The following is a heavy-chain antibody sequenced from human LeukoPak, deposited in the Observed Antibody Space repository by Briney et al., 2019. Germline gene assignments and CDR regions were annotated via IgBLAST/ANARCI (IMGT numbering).Heavy chain of an antibody. D-gene: IGHD2-15*01. Sequence: GGTLRLSCAASGFTFSSYEMNWVRQAPGKGLEWVSYISSSGSTIYYADSVKGRFTISRDNAKNSLYLQMNSLRAEDTAVYYCATIKRYDTRRSASVGVDHWGQGTLVTVSS. CDR3: ATIKRYDTRRSASVGVDH. CDR2: ISSSGSTI. J-gene: IGHJ4*02. V-gene: IGHV3-48*03. CDR1: GFTFSSYE.